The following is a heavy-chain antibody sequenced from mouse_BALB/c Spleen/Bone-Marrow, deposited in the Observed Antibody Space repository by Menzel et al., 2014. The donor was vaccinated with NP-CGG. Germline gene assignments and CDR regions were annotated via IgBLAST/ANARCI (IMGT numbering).Heavy chain of an antibody. V-gene: IGHV3-1*02. CDR2: IHNSGVT. CDR3: ARLDGSKGLDY. J-gene: IGHJ2*01. CDR1: GYSITSGYS. Sequence: EVQRVESGPDLVKPSQSLSLTCTVTGYSITSGYSWHWIRQFPGNKLEWMAYIHNSGVTNFNPSLKSRISISRDTSKNQFFLQLNSVTTEDTATYYCARLDGSKGLDYWGQGTTLTVSS. D-gene: IGHD1-1*01.